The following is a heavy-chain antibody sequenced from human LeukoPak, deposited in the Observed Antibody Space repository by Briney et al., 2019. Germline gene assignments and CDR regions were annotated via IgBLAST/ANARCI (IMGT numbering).Heavy chain of an antibody. CDR2: IYHGGST. CDR1: GYSISSGYY. D-gene: IGHD3-3*01. V-gene: IGHV4-38-2*01. CDR3: ARHFTIFGVAFDY. J-gene: IGHJ4*02. Sequence: PSETLSLTCAVSGYSISSGYYWGWIRQPPGKGLEWIGSIYHGGSTYYNPSLKSRVTISVDTSKNQFSLKLSSVTAADTAVYYCARHFTIFGVAFDYWGQGTLVTVSS.